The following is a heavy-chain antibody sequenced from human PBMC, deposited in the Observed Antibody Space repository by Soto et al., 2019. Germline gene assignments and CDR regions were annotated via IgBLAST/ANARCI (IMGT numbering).Heavy chain of an antibody. CDR2: IYSSGST. CDR3: ARRYGRNFDY. D-gene: IGHD1-20*01. Sequence: SETLSLTCTVSGGSISNYYWSWIRQPPGKGLEWIGYIYSSGSTNYNPSLKSRVTMSIDTSKNQFSLKLSSVTAADTAVYYCARRYGRNFDYWGQGTLVTVSS. CDR1: GGSISNYY. J-gene: IGHJ4*02. V-gene: IGHV4-59*01.